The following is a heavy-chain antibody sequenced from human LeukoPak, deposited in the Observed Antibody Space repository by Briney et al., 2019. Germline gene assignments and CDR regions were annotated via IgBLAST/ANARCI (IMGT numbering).Heavy chain of an antibody. CDR1: GGSFSGYY. D-gene: IGHD3-22*01. Sequence: SETLSLTCAVYGGSFSGYYWSWIRQPPGKGLEWIGGINHSGSTNYNPSLKSRVTISVDTSKNQFSLKLSSVTAADTAVYYCASRDYYDSSGYYGDYWGQGTLVTVSS. J-gene: IGHJ4*02. CDR2: INHSGST. V-gene: IGHV4-34*01. CDR3: ASRDYYDSSGYYGDY.